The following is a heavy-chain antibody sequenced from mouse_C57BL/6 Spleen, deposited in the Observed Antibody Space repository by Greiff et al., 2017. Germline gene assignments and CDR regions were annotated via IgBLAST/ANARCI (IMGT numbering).Heavy chain of an antibody. CDR1: GYTFTDYY. CDR2: INPNNGGT. J-gene: IGHJ4*01. Sequence: EVQLQPSGPELVKPGASVKISCKASGYTFTDYYMNWVKQSHGKSLEWIGDINPNNGGTSYNQKFKGKATLTVDKSSSTAYMELRSLTSEDSAVYYCARRRMVTYYAMDYWGQGTSVTVSS. D-gene: IGHD2-2*01. CDR3: ARRRMVTYYAMDY. V-gene: IGHV1-26*01.